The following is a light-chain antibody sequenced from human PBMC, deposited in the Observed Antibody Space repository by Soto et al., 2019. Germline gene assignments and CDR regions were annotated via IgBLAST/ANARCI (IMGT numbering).Light chain of an antibody. Sequence: DIQMTQFPSSLSASVGDRVTITCRASQGIRNDLGWYQQKPGKAPKRLIYAASSLQSGVPSRFSGSGSGTEFPLAISSLQPEDSAAFYCLQHSTYPLTFVQGTKVEIK. J-gene: IGKJ1*01. CDR2: AAS. CDR1: QGIRND. CDR3: LQHSTYPLT. V-gene: IGKV1-17*01.